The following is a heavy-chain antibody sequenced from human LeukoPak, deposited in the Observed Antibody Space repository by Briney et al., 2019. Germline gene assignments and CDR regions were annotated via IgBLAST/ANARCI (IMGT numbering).Heavy chain of an antibody. J-gene: IGHJ4*02. CDR3: ARRRDYVWGSYRCLFDY. V-gene: IGHV4-34*01. D-gene: IGHD3-16*02. CDR1: GGSFSGYY. CDR2: INHSGST. Sequence: PSETLSLTCAVYGGSFSGYYWSWIRQPPGKGLEWIGEINHSGSTNYNPSLKSRVTISVDTSKNQFSLKLSSVTAADTAVYYCARRRDYVWGSYRCLFDYWGQGTLVTVSS.